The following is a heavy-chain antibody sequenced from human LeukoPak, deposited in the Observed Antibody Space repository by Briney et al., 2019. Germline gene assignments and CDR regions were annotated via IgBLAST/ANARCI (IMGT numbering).Heavy chain of an antibody. D-gene: IGHD2-15*01. J-gene: IGHJ4*02. CDR2: ISWNSGSI. CDR1: GFTFSSYA. V-gene: IGHV3-9*01. CDR3: ARDRGGSYSAIDY. Sequence: GGSLRLSCAASGFTFSSYAMSWVRQAPGKGLEWVSGISWNSGSIGYADSVKGRFTISRDNAKNSLYLQMNSLRAEDTAVYYCARDRGGSYSAIDYWGQGTLVTVSS.